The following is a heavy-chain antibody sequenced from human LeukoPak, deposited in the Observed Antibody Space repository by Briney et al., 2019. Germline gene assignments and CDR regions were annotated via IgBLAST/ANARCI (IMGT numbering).Heavy chain of an antibody. CDR1: GYTLTSYY. V-gene: IGHV1-46*01. CDR2: INPSGGST. D-gene: IGHD6-19*01. Sequence: ASVKVSCKASGYTLTSYYMHWVRQAPGQGLEWMGIINPSGGSTSYAQKFQGRVTMTRDTSTSTVYMELSSLRSEDTAVYYCATGGIAVAGTLLFDPWGQGTLVTVSS. CDR3: ATGGIAVAGTLLFDP. J-gene: IGHJ5*02.